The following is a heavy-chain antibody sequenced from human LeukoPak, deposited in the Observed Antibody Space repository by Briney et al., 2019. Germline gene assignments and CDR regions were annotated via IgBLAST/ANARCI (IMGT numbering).Heavy chain of an antibody. D-gene: IGHD3-16*01. CDR2: IKEDGSEK. CDR1: GFTFSRFW. V-gene: IGHV3-7*01. CDR3: AKGMGFGYGMDV. Sequence: GGSLRLSCAASGFTFSRFWMSWVRQAPGKGLEWVANIKEDGSEKYYADSVKGRFTISRDNAKNSLYLQMSGLRAEDTAMYYCAKGMGFGYGMDVWGQGTTVTVSS. J-gene: IGHJ6*02.